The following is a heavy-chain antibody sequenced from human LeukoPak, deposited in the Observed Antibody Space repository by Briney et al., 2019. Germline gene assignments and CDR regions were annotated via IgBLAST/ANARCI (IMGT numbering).Heavy chain of an antibody. J-gene: IGHJ4*02. CDR1: GGSLSGYY. CDR3: AREIREAGRRFDF. V-gene: IGHV4-34*01. Sequence: SETLSLTCAVSGGSLSGYYWTWIRQPPGKGLEWIGEINHSGSTNYNPSLKSRVTISVDTSRKQFFLRLSSVTAADTAIYFCAREIREAGRRFDFWGQGTLLTVSA. CDR2: INHSGST. D-gene: IGHD6-6*01.